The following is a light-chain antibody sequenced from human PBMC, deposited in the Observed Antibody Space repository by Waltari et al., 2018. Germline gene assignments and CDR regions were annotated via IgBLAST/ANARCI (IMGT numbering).Light chain of an antibody. CDR1: SSDVGGYNY. V-gene: IGLV2-11*01. Sequence: QSALTQPRSVSGSPGQSVAISCSGTSSDVGGYNYCFWYQQHPGKAPKLMIYDVTKRPAGVPDRFSGSKSGNTASLTISGLQADDEADYYCCSYAGRNIYVFGTGTKVTVL. J-gene: IGLJ1*01. CDR2: DVT. CDR3: CSYAGRNIYV.